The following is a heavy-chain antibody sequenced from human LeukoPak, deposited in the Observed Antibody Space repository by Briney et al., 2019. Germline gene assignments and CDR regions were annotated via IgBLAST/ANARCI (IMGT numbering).Heavy chain of an antibody. CDR1: GFTLSSYA. D-gene: IGHD6-13*01. Sequence: PGGSLRLSCPASGFTLSSYAMSWVRQARGKGLEWVSGINGSDGTTYFADSVKGRVTISRDNSNNNRYLQMNSLRAEDTAVYYCAKVFGNWYLDYWGQGALVTVSS. V-gene: IGHV3-23*01. CDR3: AKVFGNWYLDY. J-gene: IGHJ4*02. CDR2: INGSDGTT.